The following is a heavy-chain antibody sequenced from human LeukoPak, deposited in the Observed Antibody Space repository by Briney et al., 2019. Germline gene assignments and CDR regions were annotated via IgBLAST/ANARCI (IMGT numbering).Heavy chain of an antibody. V-gene: IGHV3-30*02. Sequence: GGSLRLSCAASGFTFSSYGMHWVRQAPGKGLEWVAFIRYDGTNQYYADSVKGRFSISRDTSKNTLYLQMNSLRAEDTAVYYCARVAARPHYYYMDVWGKGTTVIVSS. J-gene: IGHJ6*03. CDR2: IRYDGTNQ. CDR1: GFTFSSYG. CDR3: ARVAARPHYYYMDV. D-gene: IGHD6-6*01.